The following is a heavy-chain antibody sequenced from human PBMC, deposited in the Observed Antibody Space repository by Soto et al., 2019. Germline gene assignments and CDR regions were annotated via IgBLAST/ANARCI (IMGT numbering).Heavy chain of an antibody. J-gene: IGHJ4*02. CDR1: TGSLRNYY. CDR2: IYSSGST. V-gene: IGHV4-59*01. D-gene: IGHD4-17*01. Sequence: ASETLSLTCTVSTGSLRNYYWSWIRQPPGKGLEWIGYIYSSGSTNYNPSLKSRVTISVDTSKNQFSLKLRSVTAADTAVYYCARDRAQYGDYSLLDYWGQGTMVTV. CDR3: ARDRAQYGDYSLLDY.